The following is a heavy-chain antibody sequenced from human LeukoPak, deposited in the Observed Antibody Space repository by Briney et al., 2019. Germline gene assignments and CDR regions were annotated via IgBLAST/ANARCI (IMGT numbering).Heavy chain of an antibody. Sequence: SETLSLTCTVSGGSISSSSYYWGWIRQPPGKGLEWIGSIYYSGSTYYNPSLKSRVTISVDTSKNQFSLKLSSVTAADTAVYYCARDLNSSGWLPWGQGTLVTVSS. J-gene: IGHJ5*02. CDR1: GGSISSSSYY. CDR3: ARDLNSSGWLP. CDR2: IYYSGST. V-gene: IGHV4-39*07. D-gene: IGHD6-19*01.